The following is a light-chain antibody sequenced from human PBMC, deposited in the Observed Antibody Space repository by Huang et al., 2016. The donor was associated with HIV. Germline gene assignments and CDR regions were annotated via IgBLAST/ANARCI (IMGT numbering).Light chain of an antibody. V-gene: IGKV3-11*01. CDR3: QQRISWPLT. Sequence: EVVLTQSPVTLSLSPGERATLSCRASQSVGTYLAWYQQKPGQTPRRLIYDVSKRAAGIPARFSGSGSGTDFTLTISTLEPEDFVLYYCQQRISWPLTFGGGTSVEIK. CDR2: DVS. J-gene: IGKJ4*01. CDR1: QSVGTY.